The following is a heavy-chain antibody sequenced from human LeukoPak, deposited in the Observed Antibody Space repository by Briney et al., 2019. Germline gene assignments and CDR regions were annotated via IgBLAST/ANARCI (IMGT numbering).Heavy chain of an antibody. CDR2: IYYSGST. D-gene: IGHD2-21*02. V-gene: IGHV4-59*01. J-gene: IGHJ4*02. CDR1: GGSTSSYY. CDR3: ARDRAAYCGGDCYSPQYYFDY. Sequence: SETLSLTCTVSGGSTSSYYWSWIRQPPGKGLEWIGYIYYSGSTNYNPSLKSRVTISVDTSKNQFSLKLSSVTAADTAVYYCARDRAAYCGGDCYSPQYYFDYWGQGTLVPSPQ.